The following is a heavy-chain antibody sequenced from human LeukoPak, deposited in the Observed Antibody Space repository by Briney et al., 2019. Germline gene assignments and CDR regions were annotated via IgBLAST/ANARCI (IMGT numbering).Heavy chain of an antibody. CDR3: ARFWSGYPQNWLDP. D-gene: IGHD3-3*01. CDR2: IYYRGNT. CDR1: GGSIRNDDYY. V-gene: IGHV4-30-4*01. Sequence: SETLSLTCTVSGGSIRNDDYYWSWIRQSPGKGLEWMGYIYYRGNTYYNPSLKSRLTISVDTSKSQFSLKLSSVTAADTAVYFCARFWSGYPQNWLDPWGQGTLVTVSS. J-gene: IGHJ5*02.